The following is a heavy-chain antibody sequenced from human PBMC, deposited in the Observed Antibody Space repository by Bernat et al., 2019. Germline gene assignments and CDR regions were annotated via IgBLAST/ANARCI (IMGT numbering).Heavy chain of an antibody. D-gene: IGHD3-3*01. CDR3: ARRPLEFWSGLDY. Sequence: QLQLQESGPGLVKPSETLSLTCTVSGGSISSSSYYWGWIRQPPGKGLEWIGSIYYSGSTYYNPSLKSRVTISVDTSKNQFSLKLSSVTAADTAVYYCARRPLEFWSGLDYWGQGTLVTVSS. V-gene: IGHV4-39*01. J-gene: IGHJ4*02. CDR1: GGSISSSSYY. CDR2: IYYSGST.